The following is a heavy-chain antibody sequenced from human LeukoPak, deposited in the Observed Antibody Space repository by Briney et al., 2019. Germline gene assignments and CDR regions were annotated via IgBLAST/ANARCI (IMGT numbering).Heavy chain of an antibody. CDR3: ARVWFGEFARGGLDY. CDR2: ISSNGGST. D-gene: IGHD3-10*01. V-gene: IGHV3-64*01. CDR1: GFTFSSYA. Sequence: GGSLRLSCAASGFTFSSYAMHWVRQAPGKGLEYVSAISSNGGSTYYANSVKGRFTISRDNSKNTLYLQMGSLRAEDMAVYYCARVWFGEFARGGLDYWGQGTLVTVSS. J-gene: IGHJ4*02.